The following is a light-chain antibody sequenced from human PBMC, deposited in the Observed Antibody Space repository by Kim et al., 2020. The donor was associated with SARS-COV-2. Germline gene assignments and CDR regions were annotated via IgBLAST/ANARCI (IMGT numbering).Light chain of an antibody. CDR1: QSISSN. J-gene: IGKJ1*01. CDR2: GIS. V-gene: IGKV3-20*01. Sequence: EIVLTQSPGTLSLSPGEGATLSCRASQSISSNLGWYQQKPGQTPRLLIYGISNRAAGTPDRFSGSGSGTDFTLTISRLEHEDFAVYYCQQYDTSLWTFGQGTKVDIK. CDR3: QQYDTSLWT.